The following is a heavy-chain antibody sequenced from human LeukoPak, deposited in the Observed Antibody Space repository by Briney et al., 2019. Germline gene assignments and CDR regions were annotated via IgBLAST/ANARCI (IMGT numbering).Heavy chain of an antibody. V-gene: IGHV4-39*07. Sequence: LSLTCTVSGYSISSSSYYWGWIRQPPGKGLEWIGSIYYSGSTYYNPSLKSRVTISVDTSKNQFSLKLSSVTAADTAVYYCARVEGYCSGGSCHISGGNSVPPMDVWGKGTTVTVSS. D-gene: IGHD2-15*01. CDR3: ARVEGYCSGGSCHISGGNSVPPMDV. CDR2: IYYSGST. J-gene: IGHJ6*03. CDR1: GYSISSSSYY.